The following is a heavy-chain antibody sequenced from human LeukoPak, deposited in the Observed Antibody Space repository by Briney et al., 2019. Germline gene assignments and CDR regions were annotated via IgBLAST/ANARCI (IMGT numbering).Heavy chain of an antibody. Sequence: PSETLSLTCTVSGDSISSDYWNWIRRSPGKGLEWIGYIYYSGITNYNPSLKSRVTISLDTSKNQFSLKLRSVTAADTAVYYCARQTQGYCRSTSCHSWFDPWGQGTLVSVSS. V-gene: IGHV4-59*08. CDR2: IYYSGIT. J-gene: IGHJ5*02. CDR1: GDSISSDY. D-gene: IGHD2-2*01. CDR3: ARQTQGYCRSTSCHSWFDP.